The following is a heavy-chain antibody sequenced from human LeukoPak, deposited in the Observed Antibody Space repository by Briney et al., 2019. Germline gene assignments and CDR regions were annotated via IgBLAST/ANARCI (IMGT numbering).Heavy chain of an antibody. CDR3: ARSTTVTTTPWFDP. D-gene: IGHD4-17*01. J-gene: IGHJ5*02. Sequence: SETLSLTCTVSGGPISSYYWSWIRQPAGKGLEWIGRIYTSGSTNYNPSLKSRVTMSVDTSKNQFSLKLSSVTAADTAVYYCARSTTVTTTPWFDPWGQGTLVTVSS. CDR1: GGPISSYY. CDR2: IYTSGST. V-gene: IGHV4-4*07.